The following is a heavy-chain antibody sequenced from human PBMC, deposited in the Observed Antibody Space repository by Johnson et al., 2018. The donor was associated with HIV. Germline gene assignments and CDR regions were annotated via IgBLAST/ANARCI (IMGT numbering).Heavy chain of an antibody. J-gene: IGHJ3*02. Sequence: VQLVESGGGLVQPGGSLRLSCAASGFTFSNYAMSWVRQAPGKGLQWVSKLSGNGGSTYNADSAKGRFTIPRDNSKNTLYLQMNSLRAEDTALYYCAKYAPLNYEIDYSSSSSAFDIWGQGTMVTVSS. V-gene: IGHV3-23*04. CDR1: GFTFSNYA. CDR3: AKYAPLNYEIDYSSSSSAFDI. CDR2: LSGNGGST. D-gene: IGHD6-6*01.